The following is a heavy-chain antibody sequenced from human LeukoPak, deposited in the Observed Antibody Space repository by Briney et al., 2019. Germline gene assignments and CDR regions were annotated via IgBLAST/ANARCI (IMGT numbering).Heavy chain of an antibody. CDR2: IWYDGSNK. V-gene: IGHV3-33*06. J-gene: IGHJ3*02. Sequence: GGSLRLSCAASGFTFSSYGMHWVRQAPGKGLEWVAVIWYDGSNKYYADSVKGRFTISRDNSKSTLYLQMNSLRAEDTAVYYCAKVFTIYAFDIWGQGTMVTVSS. CDR3: AKVFTIYAFDI. CDR1: GFTFSSYG. D-gene: IGHD3-10*01.